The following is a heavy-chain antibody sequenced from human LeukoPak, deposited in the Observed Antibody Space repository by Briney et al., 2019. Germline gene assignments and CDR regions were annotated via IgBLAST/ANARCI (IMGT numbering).Heavy chain of an antibody. CDR3: AASYCSSTSCYS. Sequence: PGGSLRLSCAASGFTFSTYWMHWVRQAPGQGLVWVARINSDGSSTDYADFVKGRFIISRDNAKNTLYLQMNSLRAEDTAVYYCAASYCSSTSCYSWGQGTLVTVSS. CDR1: GFTFSTYW. D-gene: IGHD2-2*01. J-gene: IGHJ5*02. V-gene: IGHV3-74*01. CDR2: INSDGSST.